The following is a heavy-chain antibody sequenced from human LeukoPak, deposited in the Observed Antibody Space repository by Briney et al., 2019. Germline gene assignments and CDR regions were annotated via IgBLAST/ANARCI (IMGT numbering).Heavy chain of an antibody. CDR1: GGSISSSSYY. Sequence: SETLSLTCTVSGGSISSSSYYWSWIRQPAGKGLEWIGRIYTSGSTNYNPSLKSRVTMSVDTSKNQFSLKLSSVTAADTAVYYCASTSGWYGNLGYWGQGTLVTVSS. CDR2: IYTSGST. CDR3: ASTSGWYGNLGY. J-gene: IGHJ4*02. D-gene: IGHD6-19*01. V-gene: IGHV4-61*02.